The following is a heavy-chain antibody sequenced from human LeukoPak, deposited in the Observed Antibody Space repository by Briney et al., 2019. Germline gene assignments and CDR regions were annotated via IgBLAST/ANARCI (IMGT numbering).Heavy chain of an antibody. Sequence: GRSLRLSCAASGFTFSSYAMHWVRQAPGKGLEWVAVISYDGSNKYYADSVKGRFTISRDNSKNTLYLQMNSLRAEDTAVYYCARAQGGGMITFGGVNDYWGQGTLVTVSS. J-gene: IGHJ4*02. CDR1: GFTFSSYA. CDR2: ISYDGSNK. D-gene: IGHD3-16*01. V-gene: IGHV3-30-3*01. CDR3: ARAQGGGMITFGGVNDY.